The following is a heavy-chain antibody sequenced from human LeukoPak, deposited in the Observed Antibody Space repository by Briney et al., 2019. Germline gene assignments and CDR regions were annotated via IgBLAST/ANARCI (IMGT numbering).Heavy chain of an antibody. J-gene: IGHJ4*02. CDR3: ARYSGSQTDGFDY. CDR2: IYPGDSHT. D-gene: IGHD1-26*01. CDR1: GYIFTSYW. Sequence: GESLKISCKDSGYIFTSYWIGWVRQMPGKGLEWMGIIYPGDSHTRYSPSFQGQVTISADKSISTAYLQWSSLKASDTAMYYCARYSGSQTDGFDYWGQGTLVTVSS. V-gene: IGHV5-51*01.